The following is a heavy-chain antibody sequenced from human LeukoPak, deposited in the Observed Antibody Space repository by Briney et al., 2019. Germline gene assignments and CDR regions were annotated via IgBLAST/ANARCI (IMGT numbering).Heavy chain of an antibody. CDR1: GGSPSSSSYY. CDR3: ARGPPRLGY. CDR2: IYYSGST. V-gene: IGHV4-39*01. J-gene: IGHJ4*02. Sequence: SETLSLTCTVSGGSPSSSSYYWGWIRQPPGKGLEWIGSIYYSGSTYYNPSLKSRVTISVDTSKNQFSLKLSSVTAADTAVYYCARGPPRLGYWGQGTLVTVSS.